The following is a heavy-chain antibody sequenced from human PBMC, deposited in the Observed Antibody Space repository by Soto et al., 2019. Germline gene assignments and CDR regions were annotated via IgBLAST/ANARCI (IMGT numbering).Heavy chain of an antibody. CDR2: ISSGGSTI. CDR1: GFTFSSYE. Sequence: EVQLVESGGGLVQPGGSLRLSCAASGFTFSSYEMNWVRQAPGKGLEWVSYISSGGSTIYYADSVRGRFTISRDNAKNSLYLQMNSLGAEDTAVYYCARDDSGYPSYFHSWGQGTLVTVSS. D-gene: IGHD3-16*02. CDR3: ARDDSGYPSYFHS. J-gene: IGHJ4*02. V-gene: IGHV3-48*03.